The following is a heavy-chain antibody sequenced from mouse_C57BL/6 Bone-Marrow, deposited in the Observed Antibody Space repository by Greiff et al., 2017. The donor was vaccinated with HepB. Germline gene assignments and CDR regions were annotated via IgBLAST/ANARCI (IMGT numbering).Heavy chain of an antibody. CDR2: INPNNGGT. V-gene: IGHV1-22*01. D-gene: IGHD1-1*01. J-gene: IGHJ1*03. CDR3: AKSYYYGSSYLYWYFDV. CDR1: GYTFTDYN. Sequence: EVQLQESGPELVKPGASVKMSCKASGYTFTDYNMHWVKQSHGKSLEWIGYINPNNGGTSYNQKFKGKATLTVNKSSSTAYMELRSLTSEDSAVYYCAKSYYYGSSYLYWYFDVWGTGTTVTVSS.